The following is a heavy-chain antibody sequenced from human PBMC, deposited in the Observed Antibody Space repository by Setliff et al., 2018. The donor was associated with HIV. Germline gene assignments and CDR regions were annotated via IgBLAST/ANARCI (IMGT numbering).Heavy chain of an antibody. CDR3: ARDWVAGTSGYYYYYMDV. J-gene: IGHJ6*03. V-gene: IGHV1-2*06. CDR1: GYTFTGYY. Sequence: GASVKVSCKASGYTFTGYYMHWVRQAPGQGLEWMGRINPNSGGTNYAQKFQGRVTMTRDTSISTAYMELSRLRSDDTAVYYCARDWVAGTSGYYYYYMDVWGKGTTVTVS. CDR2: INPNSGGT. D-gene: IGHD6-19*01.